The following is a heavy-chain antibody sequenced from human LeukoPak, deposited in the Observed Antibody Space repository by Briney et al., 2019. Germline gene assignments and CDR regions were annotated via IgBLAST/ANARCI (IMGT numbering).Heavy chain of an antibody. CDR3: ARGRNWNYVY. CDR2: IYYSGST. D-gene: IGHD1-7*01. J-gene: IGHJ4*02. Sequence: SETLSLTRTVSGGSISSYYWSWIRQPPGKGLEWIGYIYYSGSTNYNPSLKSRVTISVDTSKNQFSLKLSSVTAADTAVYYCARGRNWNYVYWGQGTLVTVSS. CDR1: GGSISSYY. V-gene: IGHV4-59*01.